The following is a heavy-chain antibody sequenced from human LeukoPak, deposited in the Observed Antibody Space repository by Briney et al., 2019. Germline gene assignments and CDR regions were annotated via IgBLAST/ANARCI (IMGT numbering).Heavy chain of an antibody. CDR1: GFSLSTSGVG. CDR2: IYWDDDK. J-gene: IGHJ4*02. Sequence: SGPTLVNPTQTLTLTCTFSGFSLSTSGVGVGWIRQPPGKALEWLGFIYWDDDKRYSPYLKSRLTITKDTSKNQVVLTMTNMDPVDTATYFCAHRRGLMVRGTIYFDYWGQGTLVTVSS. CDR3: AHRRGLMVRGTIYFDY. V-gene: IGHV2-5*02. D-gene: IGHD3-10*01.